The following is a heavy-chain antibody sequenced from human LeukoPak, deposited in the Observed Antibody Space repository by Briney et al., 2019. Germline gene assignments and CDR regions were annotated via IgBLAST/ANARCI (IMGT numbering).Heavy chain of an antibody. CDR3: ASAPGSSSFSFDY. J-gene: IGHJ4*02. CDR2: ISGSGGST. D-gene: IGHD6-6*01. CDR1: GFTVSSNY. Sequence: PGGSLRLSCAASGFTVSSNYMSWVRQAPGKGLEWVSAISGSGGSTYYADSVKGRFTISRDNSKNTLYLQMNSLRAEDTAVYYCASAPGSSSFSFDYWGQGTLVTVSS. V-gene: IGHV3-23*01.